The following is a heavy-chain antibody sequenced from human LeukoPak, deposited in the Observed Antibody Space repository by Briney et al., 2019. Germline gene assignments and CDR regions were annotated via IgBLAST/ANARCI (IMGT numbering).Heavy chain of an antibody. Sequence: SETLSLTCTVSGGSISGSSYYWGWIRQPPGKGLEWIGSIYYSGSTYNNPSLKSRVTISVDTSKNQFSLKLSSVTAADTAVYYCARHLHYGSGSSDYWGQGTLVTVSS. CDR2: IYYSGST. CDR3: ARHLHYGSGSSDY. V-gene: IGHV4-39*01. CDR1: GGSISGSSYY. D-gene: IGHD3-10*01. J-gene: IGHJ4*02.